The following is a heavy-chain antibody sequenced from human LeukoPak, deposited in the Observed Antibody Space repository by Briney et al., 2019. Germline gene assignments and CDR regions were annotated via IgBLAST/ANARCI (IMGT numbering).Heavy chain of an antibody. J-gene: IGHJ4*02. V-gene: IGHV4-39*07. CDR1: GGAISSSSYY. CDR2: IYYSGST. D-gene: IGHD6-13*01. CDR3: ARDPRPRQYSSSWY. Sequence: SETLSLTCTVSGGAISSSSYYWGWIREPPGKGLEWIGSIYYSGSTYYNPSLKSRVTISVDTSKNQFSLKLSSVTAADTAVYYCARDPRPRQYSSSWYWGQGTLVTVSS.